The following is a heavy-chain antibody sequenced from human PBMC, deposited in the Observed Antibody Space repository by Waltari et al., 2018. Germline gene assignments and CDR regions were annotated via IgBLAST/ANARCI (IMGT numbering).Heavy chain of an antibody. V-gene: IGHV4-59*01. D-gene: IGHD3-10*01. CDR3: ARERRRLLWFGGRSPTGYGMDV. J-gene: IGHJ6*02. CDR2: IYYSGST. Sequence: QVQLQESGPGLVKPSETLSLTCTVSGGSLSSYYWSWIRQPPGTGLGWIGYIYYSGSTNPNPSLKSRVTISVDTSKNPFSLKLGSVTAADTAVDYCARERRRLLWFGGRSPTGYGMDVWGQGTTVTVSS. CDR1: GGSLSSYY.